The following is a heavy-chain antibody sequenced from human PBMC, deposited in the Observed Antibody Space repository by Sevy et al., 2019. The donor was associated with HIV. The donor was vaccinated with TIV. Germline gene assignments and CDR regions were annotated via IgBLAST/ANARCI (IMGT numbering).Heavy chain of an antibody. CDR2: IHYGGST. CDR1: GGSVSSGSHY. CDR3: AREGGLAAPGAFDY. J-gene: IGHJ4*02. D-gene: IGHD6-25*01. V-gene: IGHV4-61*01. Sequence: SETLSLTCSVSGGSVSSGSHYWSWIRQPPGKGLEWISYIHYGGSTNFNPSLESRVTISVYTSKNQFSLKLSSVTAADTAIYYGAREGGLAAPGAFDYWGQGTLVTVSS.